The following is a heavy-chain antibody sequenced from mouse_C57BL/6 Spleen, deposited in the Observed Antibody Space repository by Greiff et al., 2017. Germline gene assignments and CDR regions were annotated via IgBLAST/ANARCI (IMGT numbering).Heavy chain of an antibody. J-gene: IGHJ2*01. CDR3: ANDYSNRYYFDY. V-gene: IGHV1-20*01. CDR2: INPYNGDT. CDR1: GYSFTGYF. D-gene: IGHD2-5*01. Sequence: VQLKQSGPELVKPGDSVKISCKASGYSFTGYFMNWVMQSHGKSLEWIGRINPYNGDTFYNQKFKGKATLTVDKSSSTAHMELRSLTSEDSAVYYCANDYSNRYYFDYWGQGTTLTVSS.